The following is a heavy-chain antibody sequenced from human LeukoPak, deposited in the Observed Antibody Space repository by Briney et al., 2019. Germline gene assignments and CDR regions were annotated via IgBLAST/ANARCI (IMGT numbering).Heavy chain of an antibody. J-gene: IGHJ6*03. Sequence: ASVKVSCKASGYTFTSYDINWVRQAAGQGLEWMGWMNPNSANTGYAQNFQGRVTMTRNTSISTAYMELSSLRSEDTAVYYCARGYGVPAAINYYYYMDVWGKGTTVTVSS. V-gene: IGHV1-8*01. CDR2: MNPNSANT. CDR1: GYTFTSYD. CDR3: ARGYGVPAAINYYYYMDV. D-gene: IGHD2-2*02.